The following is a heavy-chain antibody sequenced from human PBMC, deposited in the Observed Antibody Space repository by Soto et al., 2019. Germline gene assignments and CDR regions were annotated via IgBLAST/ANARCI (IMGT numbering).Heavy chain of an antibody. CDR1: GFTFSSYG. CDR2: IWYDGSNK. Sequence: SGGSLRLSCAASGFTFSSYGMHWVRQAPGKGLEWVAVIWYDGSNKYYADSVKGRFTISRDNSKNTLYLQMNSLRAEDTAVYYCAREDTAMVDYYDSSGYAGFDYWGQGTLVTVSS. J-gene: IGHJ4*02. D-gene: IGHD3-22*01. CDR3: AREDTAMVDYYDSSGYAGFDY. V-gene: IGHV3-33*01.